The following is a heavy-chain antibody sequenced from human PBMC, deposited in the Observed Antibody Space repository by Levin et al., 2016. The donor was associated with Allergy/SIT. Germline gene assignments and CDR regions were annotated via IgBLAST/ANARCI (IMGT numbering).Heavy chain of an antibody. J-gene: IGHJ4*02. CDR1: GFTFSSYS. CDR2: ISSSGSTI. CDR3: ARDGSEQHD. V-gene: IGHV3-48*04. Sequence: GESLKISCAASGFTFSSYSMNWVRQAPGKGLEWVSYISSSGSTIYYADSVKGRFTISRDNAKNSLYLQMNSLRAEDTAVYYCARDGSEQHDWGQGTLVTVSS. D-gene: IGHD1-26*01.